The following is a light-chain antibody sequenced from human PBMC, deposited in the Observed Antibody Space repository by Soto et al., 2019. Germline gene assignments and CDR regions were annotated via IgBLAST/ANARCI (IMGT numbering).Light chain of an antibody. CDR1: QSVSSY. CDR3: QQYGSSPQT. Sequence: EIVMAQSPAPPSVSPGETATLSRRASQSVSSYLAWYQQKPGQAPRLLIYDASNRATGIPDRFSGSGSGTDFTLTISRLEPEDFAVYYCQQYGSSPQTFGQGTKVDIK. V-gene: IGKV3-20*01. J-gene: IGKJ1*01. CDR2: DAS.